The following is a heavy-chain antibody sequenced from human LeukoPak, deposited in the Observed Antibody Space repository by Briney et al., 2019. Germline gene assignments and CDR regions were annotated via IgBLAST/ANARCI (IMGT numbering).Heavy chain of an antibody. CDR3: ARAHSIASYYYGVDV. CDR2: IYYSGST. CDR1: GASTSNSSYY. J-gene: IGHJ6*02. V-gene: IGHV4-39*07. D-gene: IGHD2/OR15-2a*01. Sequence: SETLSLTCSVSGASTSNSSYYWGWIRQPPGKGLKWIGSIYYSGSTYYNPSLNSRVTISSDTSKDQFSLKLNSVTAADTAVYYCARAHSIASYYYGVDVWGQGTTVTVSS.